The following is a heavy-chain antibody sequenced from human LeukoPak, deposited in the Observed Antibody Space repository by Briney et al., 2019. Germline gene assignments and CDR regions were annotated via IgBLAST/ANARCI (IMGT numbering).Heavy chain of an antibody. Sequence: SVKVSCKASGGTFSSYAISWVRQSPGQGLEWMGRIIPILGIANYAQKFQGRVTMTRNTSISTDYMELSSLRSEDTAVYYCASLLLSSGNWGQGTLVTVSS. CDR1: GGTFSSYA. CDR3: ASLLLSSGN. V-gene: IGHV1-69*04. CDR2: IIPILGIA. J-gene: IGHJ4*02. D-gene: IGHD3-10*02.